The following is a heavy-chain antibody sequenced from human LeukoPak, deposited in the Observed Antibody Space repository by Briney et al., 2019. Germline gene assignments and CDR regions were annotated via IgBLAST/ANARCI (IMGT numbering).Heavy chain of an antibody. Sequence: GGSLRLSCTASGFTFGDYAMSWVRQAPGKGLEWVGFIRSKAYGGTAEYAASVKGRFTISRDDSKNIAYLQMNSLKTEDTAVYYCTKYCSSTSCYRFDYWGQGTLVTVSS. V-gene: IGHV3-49*04. CDR1: GFTFGDYA. D-gene: IGHD2-2*02. CDR2: IRSKAYGGTA. J-gene: IGHJ4*02. CDR3: TKYCSSTSCYRFDY.